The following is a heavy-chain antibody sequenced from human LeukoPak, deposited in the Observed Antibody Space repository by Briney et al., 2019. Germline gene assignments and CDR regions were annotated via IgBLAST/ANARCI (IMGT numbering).Heavy chain of an antibody. CDR3: AKADSVIPAAIGKDY. CDR1: GFTFSSYA. Sequence: GGSLGLSCAASGFTFSSYAMSWVRQAPGKGLEWVSAISGSGGSTYYADSVKGRFTISRDNSKNTLYLQMNSLRAEDTAVYYCAKADSVIPAAIGKDYWGQGTLVTVSS. D-gene: IGHD2-2*01. J-gene: IGHJ4*02. V-gene: IGHV3-23*01. CDR2: ISGSGGST.